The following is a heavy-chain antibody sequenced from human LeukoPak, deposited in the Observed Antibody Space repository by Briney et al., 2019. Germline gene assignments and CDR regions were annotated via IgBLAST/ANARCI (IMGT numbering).Heavy chain of an antibody. CDR1: GYSISSGYY. CDR2: IYHSGST. Sequence: SETLSLTCAVSGYSISSGYYWGWIRQPPGKGLEWIGSIYHSGSTYYNPSLKSRVTISVDTSKNQFSLKLSSVTAADTAVYYCARPTFGVVSIFDYWGQGTLVTASS. J-gene: IGHJ4*02. D-gene: IGHD3-3*01. V-gene: IGHV4-38-2*01. CDR3: ARPTFGVVSIFDY.